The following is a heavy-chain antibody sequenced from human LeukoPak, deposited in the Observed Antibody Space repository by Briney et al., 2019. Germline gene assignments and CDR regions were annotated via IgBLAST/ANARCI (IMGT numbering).Heavy chain of an antibody. CDR3: ARIMGDYNILTGLYLNYNFDY. Sequence: SETLSLTCTVSGGSISSGGYYWSWIRQHPGKGLEWIGYIYYSGSTYYNPSLKSRVTISVDTSKNQFSLKLSSVTAADTAVYYCARIMGDYNILTGLYLNYNFDYWGQGTLVTVSS. CDR1: GGSISSGGYY. J-gene: IGHJ4*02. CDR2: IYYSGST. V-gene: IGHV4-31*03. D-gene: IGHD3-9*01.